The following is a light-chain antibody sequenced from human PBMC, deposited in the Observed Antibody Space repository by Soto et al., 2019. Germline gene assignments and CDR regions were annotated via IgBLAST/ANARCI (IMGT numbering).Light chain of an antibody. V-gene: IGKV3-15*01. J-gene: IGKJ1*01. CDR2: GAS. CDR1: ESVASSY. CDR3: QQYNNLPWT. Sequence: GLKHSAGALSLSTGERATLSCRASESVASSYLAWYQQKPGQAPRLLIYGASKRATGFPARFSGSGSGTDFTLTISSLQSEDFAVYYCQQYNNLPWTFGQGSMV.